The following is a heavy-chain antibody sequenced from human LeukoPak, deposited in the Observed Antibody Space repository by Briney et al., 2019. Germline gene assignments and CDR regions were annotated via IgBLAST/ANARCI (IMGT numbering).Heavy chain of an antibody. CDR3: ARGGVGHCSGGSCPTSWFDP. CDR1: VYTFTNFG. V-gene: IGHV1-18*01. Sequence: ASVKVSCKASVYTFTNFGISWVRQAPGQGLEWMGWISPYNGNTDYPQKVQGRVTMTTDTSTSTAYMELRRLRSDDTAVYYCARGGVGHCSGGSCPTSWFDPWGQGTLVTVSS. D-gene: IGHD2-15*01. CDR2: ISPYNGNT. J-gene: IGHJ5*02.